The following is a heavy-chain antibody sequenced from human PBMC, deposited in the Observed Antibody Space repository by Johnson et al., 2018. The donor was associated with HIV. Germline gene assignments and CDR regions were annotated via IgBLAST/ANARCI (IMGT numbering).Heavy chain of an antibody. CDR3: ARRTVTALFDI. Sequence: APGKGLEWVAIISNDGSNTYFADSVKGRFTISRDNFKNTVYLQMNSLRDEDTAVYYCARRTVTALFDIWGQGTLVTVSS. V-gene: IGHV3-33*05. CDR2: ISNDGSNT. D-gene: IGHD4-17*01. J-gene: IGHJ3*02.